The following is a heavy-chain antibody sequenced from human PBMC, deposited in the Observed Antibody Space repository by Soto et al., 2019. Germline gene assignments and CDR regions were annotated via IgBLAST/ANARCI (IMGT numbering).Heavy chain of an antibody. J-gene: IGHJ6*02. V-gene: IGHV1-69*02. Sequence: SVKVSCKASGGTFSSYTISWVRQAPGQGLEWMGRIIPILGIANYAQKFQGRVTITADKSTSTAYMELSSLRSEDTAVYYCASPNKIGYCSGSSCSSGSYYYGMDVWS. CDR2: IIPILGIA. CDR1: GGTFSSYT. CDR3: ASPNKIGYCSGSSCSSGSYYYGMDV. D-gene: IGHD2-15*01.